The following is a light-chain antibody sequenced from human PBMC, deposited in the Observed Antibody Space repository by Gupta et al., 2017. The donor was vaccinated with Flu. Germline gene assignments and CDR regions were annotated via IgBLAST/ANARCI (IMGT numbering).Light chain of an antibody. V-gene: IGLV1-40*01. CDR1: SSNIGAGYD. CDR3: QSDDSSGSEV. J-gene: IGLJ1*01. CDR2: SNN. Sequence: QSVLTQPPSVSGAPGQRVTISCTGSSSNIGAGYDVHWYQQFLGTAPKVLIYSNNNRPSGVPDRFSGSKSGTTASLAITGRQGEDEADYYCQSDDSSGSEVFGTGTKVTV.